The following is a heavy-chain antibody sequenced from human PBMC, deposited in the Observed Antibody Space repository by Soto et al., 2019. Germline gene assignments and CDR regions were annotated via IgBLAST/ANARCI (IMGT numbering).Heavy chain of an antibody. CDR3: AKTGGNFDP. V-gene: IGHV4-59*01. Sequence: WIRQPPGKGLEWIGYIYYSGSTNYNPSLKSRVTISIDTSKKQFSLNLTSVTAADTAVYYCAKTGGNFDPWGQGTLVTVSS. CDR2: IYYSGST. D-gene: IGHD2-15*01. J-gene: IGHJ5*02.